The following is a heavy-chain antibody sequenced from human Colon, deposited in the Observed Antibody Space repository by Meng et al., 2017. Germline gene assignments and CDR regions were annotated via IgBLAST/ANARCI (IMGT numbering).Heavy chain of an antibody. Sequence: GESLKISCAASGFTFSSYAMHWVRQAPGKGLEWVAIISYDGSNKYYADSVKGQFTISRDISKNTLYLQMNSLRAEDTAVYYCARDLGWAHFDYWGQGTLVTVSS. CDR2: ISYDGSNK. CDR3: ARDLGWAHFDY. J-gene: IGHJ4*02. V-gene: IGHV3-30*01. D-gene: IGHD6-19*01. CDR1: GFTFSSYA.